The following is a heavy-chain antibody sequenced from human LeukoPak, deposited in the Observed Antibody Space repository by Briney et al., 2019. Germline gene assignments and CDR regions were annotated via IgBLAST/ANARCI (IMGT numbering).Heavy chain of an antibody. D-gene: IGHD2-8*01. Sequence: PSETLSLTCTVSGGSISSSSYYWGWIRQPPGEGLEWIGSIYHSGSTYYNPSLKSRVTISVDTSKNQFSLKLSSVTAADMAVYYCTRHQWWLAPRNFDYWGQGTLVTVSS. CDR2: IYHSGST. CDR1: GGSISSSSYY. V-gene: IGHV4-39*01. CDR3: TRHQWWLAPRNFDY. J-gene: IGHJ4*02.